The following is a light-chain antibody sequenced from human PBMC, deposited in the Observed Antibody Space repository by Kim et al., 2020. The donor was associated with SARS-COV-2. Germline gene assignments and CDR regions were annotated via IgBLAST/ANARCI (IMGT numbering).Light chain of an antibody. V-gene: IGLV1-44*01. J-gene: IGLJ3*02. CDR3: AAWDDNLNGWV. Sequence: QSVLTQPPSASGTPGQRVTISCSGSSSNIGSKTVHWYQQLPGTAPKLLIYTNDQRPSGVPDQFSGSKSGTSASLAISGLQSEDEADYYCAAWDDNLNGWVFGGGTQLTVL. CDR2: TND. CDR1: SSNIGSKT.